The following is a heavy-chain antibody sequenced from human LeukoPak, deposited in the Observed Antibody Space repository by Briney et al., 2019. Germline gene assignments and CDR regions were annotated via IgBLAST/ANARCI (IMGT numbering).Heavy chain of an antibody. CDR3: ARGCSSTSRYAY. Sequence: PSETLSLTCAVYGGSFSGYYWSWIRQPPGKGLEWIGEINHSGSTNYNPSLKSRVTISVDTSKNQFSLKLSSVTAADTAVYYCARGCSSTSRYAYWGQGTLVTVSS. D-gene: IGHD2-2*01. V-gene: IGHV4-34*01. J-gene: IGHJ4*02. CDR1: GGSFSGYY. CDR2: INHSGST.